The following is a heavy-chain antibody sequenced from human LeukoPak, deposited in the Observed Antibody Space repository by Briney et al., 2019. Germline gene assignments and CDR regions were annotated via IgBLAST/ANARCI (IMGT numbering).Heavy chain of an antibody. V-gene: IGHV4-34*01. J-gene: IGHJ4*02. Sequence: SETLSLTCVVYGGSFSGYYWTWIRQPPGKGLEWIGEIHYSGATSYKPSLKSRVTISGDTSKNQVFLNLRSVTAADTAVYYCARGRLDGYYFDYWGQGALATVSS. CDR3: ARGRLDGYYFDY. D-gene: IGHD1-1*01. CDR1: GGSFSGYY. CDR2: IHYSGAT.